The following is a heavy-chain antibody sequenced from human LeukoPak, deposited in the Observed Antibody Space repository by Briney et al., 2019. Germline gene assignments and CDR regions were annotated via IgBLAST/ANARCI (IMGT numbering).Heavy chain of an antibody. D-gene: IGHD2-21*01. CDR3: VGIAFKHYFDY. J-gene: IGHJ4*02. V-gene: IGHV3-64D*06. CDR2: ISSNGGST. CDR1: GFTFSSYA. Sequence: PGGSLRLSCSASGFTFSSYAMHWVRQAPGKGLEYVSAISSNGGSTYYADSVKSRFTISRDNSKNTLYLQMSSLRAEDTAVYCCVGIAFKHYFDYWGQGTLVTVSS.